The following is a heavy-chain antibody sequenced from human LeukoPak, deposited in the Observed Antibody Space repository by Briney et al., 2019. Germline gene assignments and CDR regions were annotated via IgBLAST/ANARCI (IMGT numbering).Heavy chain of an antibody. CDR3: ARDLGSGDHGLLV. CDR1: GYSISSGYY. D-gene: IGHD2-21*02. Sequence: LSLTCAVSGYSISSGYYWGWIRHPPGKGLEWISYISRTGTTIYYADSVKGRFTISRDNAKNSLYLQMNSLRSEDTGLYFCARDLGSGDHGLLVWGQGTLLTVSS. CDR2: ISRTGTTI. V-gene: IGHV3-11*04. J-gene: IGHJ4*02.